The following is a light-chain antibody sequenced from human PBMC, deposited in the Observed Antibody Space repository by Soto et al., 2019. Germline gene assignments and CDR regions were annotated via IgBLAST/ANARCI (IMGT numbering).Light chain of an antibody. CDR2: GAS. CDR3: QQYNNWPQT. J-gene: IGKJ1*01. CDR1: QSVSSN. Sequence: EIVMTQSPATLSVSPGERATLSCRASQSVSSNLAWYQQKPGQAPRLLIYGASTRATGIPARFSGSRSGKEFALTISSLQSEDFAVYYCQQYNNWPQTFGQGTKVEIK. V-gene: IGKV3-15*01.